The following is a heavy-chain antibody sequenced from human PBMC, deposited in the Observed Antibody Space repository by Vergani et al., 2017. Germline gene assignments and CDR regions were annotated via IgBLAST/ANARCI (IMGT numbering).Heavy chain of an antibody. CDR2: ISGSGGST. D-gene: IGHD5-18*01. CDR1: GFTFSSYA. CDR3: AKLSWIQLWPGDFDY. Sequence: EVQLLESGGGLVQPGGSLRLSCAASGFTFSSYAMSWVRQAPGKGLEWVSAISGSGGSTYYADSVKGRFTISRDNSKNTMYLQMNSLRAEDTAVYYCAKLSWIQLWPGDFDYWGQGTLVTVSS. J-gene: IGHJ4*02. V-gene: IGHV3-23*01.